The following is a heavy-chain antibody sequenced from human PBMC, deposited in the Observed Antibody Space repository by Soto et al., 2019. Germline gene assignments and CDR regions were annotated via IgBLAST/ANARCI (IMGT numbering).Heavy chain of an antibody. CDR3: ARVFYDSSGDYYGMDV. Sequence: ASVKVSCKASGYTFTSYDINWVRQATGQGLEWMGWMNPNSGNTGYAQKFQGRVTMTRNTSISTAYMELSSLRSEGTDVYYCARVFYDSSGDYYGMDVWGQGTTVTVSS. V-gene: IGHV1-8*01. D-gene: IGHD3-22*01. CDR2: MNPNSGNT. CDR1: GYTFTSYD. J-gene: IGHJ6*02.